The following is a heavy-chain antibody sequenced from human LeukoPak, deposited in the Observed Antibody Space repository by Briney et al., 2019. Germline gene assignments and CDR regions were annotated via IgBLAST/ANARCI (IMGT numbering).Heavy chain of an antibody. CDR1: GFTFSRYL. CDR2: IKQDGSAE. V-gene: IGHV3-7*01. J-gene: IGHJ4*02. Sequence: GGSLRLSCAASGFTFSRYLMTWVRQAPGKGLEWVANIKQDGSAEYYVDSVKGRFTISRNNAKNSLFLQMNSLRAEDTAVYYCARDALYYGSGSYGDYWGQGTLVTVSS. D-gene: IGHD3-10*01. CDR3: ARDALYYGSGSYGDY.